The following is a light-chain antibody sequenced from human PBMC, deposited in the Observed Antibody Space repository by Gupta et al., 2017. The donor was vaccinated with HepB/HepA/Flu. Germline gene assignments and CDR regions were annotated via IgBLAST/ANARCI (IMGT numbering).Light chain of an antibody. J-gene: IGLJ2*01. Sequence: SALTQPASVSGSPGPSITISCTGTSSDVGGYNEGCWYQQHPGKAPKLMIYDVSNRPAGVSNRFSGSKSGNTASLTISGLQAEDEADYYYSSYTSSSTLVVFGGGSKLTVL. CDR3: SSYTSSSTLVV. CDR2: DVS. V-gene: IGLV2-14*01. CDR1: SSDVGGYNE.